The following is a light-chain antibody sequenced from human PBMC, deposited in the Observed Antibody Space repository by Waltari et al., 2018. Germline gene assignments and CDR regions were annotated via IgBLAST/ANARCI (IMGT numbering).Light chain of an antibody. Sequence: SYVLTQPPSVSVAPGKTARISCAGQNIRDKTVYWYQQQPGQAPVVVIYDSTVRPSGLPDRFSGSDPATLTIARVEAGDEADYYCQVWDDTRDQPVFGGGTRLTVL. CDR3: QVWDDTRDQPV. J-gene: IGLJ2*01. CDR1: NIRDKT. V-gene: IGLV3-21*03. CDR2: DST.